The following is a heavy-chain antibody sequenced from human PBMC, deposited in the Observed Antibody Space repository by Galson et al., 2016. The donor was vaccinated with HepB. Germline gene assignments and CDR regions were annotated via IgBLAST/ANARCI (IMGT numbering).Heavy chain of an antibody. J-gene: IGHJ4*02. Sequence: LRLSCAASGFTFSSYWMNWVRQAPGKGLEWMANIKSDGSEKLYADSVKGRFTTSRYNAKDSLYLQMNTMRAEDTAVYYWAGGSGWLIDYWGQGILVTVSS. CDR3: AGGSGWLIDY. V-gene: IGHV3-7*02. CDR2: IKSDGSEK. D-gene: IGHD6-19*01. CDR1: GFTFSSYW.